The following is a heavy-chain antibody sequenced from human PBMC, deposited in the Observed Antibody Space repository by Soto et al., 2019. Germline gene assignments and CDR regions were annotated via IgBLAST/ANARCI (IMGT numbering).Heavy chain of an antibody. Sequence: AXETLSLTCTVSGGSISSYYWSWIRQPPGKGLEWIGYIYYSGSTNYNPSLKSRVTISVDTSKNQFSLKLSSVTAADTAVYYCARTLRAYCGGDCYSGDYYGMDVWGQGTTVTVSS. D-gene: IGHD2-21*02. J-gene: IGHJ6*02. CDR1: GGSISSYY. CDR3: ARTLRAYCGGDCYSGDYYGMDV. CDR2: IYYSGST. V-gene: IGHV4-59*01.